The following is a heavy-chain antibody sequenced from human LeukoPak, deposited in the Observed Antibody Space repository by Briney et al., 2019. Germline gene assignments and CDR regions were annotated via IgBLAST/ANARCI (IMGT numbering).Heavy chain of an antibody. CDR3: ARVKPRTTNAFDI. CDR2: IYYSGST. D-gene: IGHD1-1*01. CDR1: GGSISSYY. V-gene: IGHV4-59*01. J-gene: IGHJ3*02. Sequence: NTSETLSLTCTVSGGSISSYYWSWIRQPPGKGLEWIGYIYYSGSTNYNPSLKSRVTISVDTSKNQFSLKLSSVTAADTAVYYCARVKPRTTNAFDIWGQGTMVTVSS.